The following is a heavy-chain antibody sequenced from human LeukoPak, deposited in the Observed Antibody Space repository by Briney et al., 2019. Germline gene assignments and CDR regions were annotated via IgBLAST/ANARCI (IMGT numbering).Heavy chain of an antibody. V-gene: IGHV4-39*07. Sequence: SETLSLTCTVSGGSISSSSYYWGWLRQPPGKGLEWIGSIYYSGSTYYNPSLKSRVTISVDTSKNQFSLKLSSVTAADTAVYYCARDRRQQLNLYYYYYYGMDVWGQGTTVTVSS. D-gene: IGHD6-13*01. CDR2: IYYSGST. CDR1: GGSISSSSYY. J-gene: IGHJ6*02. CDR3: ARDRRQQLNLYYYYYYGMDV.